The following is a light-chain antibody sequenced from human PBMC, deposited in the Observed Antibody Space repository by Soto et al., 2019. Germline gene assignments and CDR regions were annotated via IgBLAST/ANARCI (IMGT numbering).Light chain of an antibody. CDR3: QQYNNWPWT. CDR2: GAS. J-gene: IGKJ1*01. CDR1: QSVSTN. V-gene: IGKV3-15*01. Sequence: EIVMTQSPATMSVSPGERATLSCRPSQSVSTNLAWYQQKPGQAPRLLIYGASTRATGIPARFSGSGSGTEFTHTISSLQSEDFAVYYCQQYNNWPWTFGQGTKVDIK.